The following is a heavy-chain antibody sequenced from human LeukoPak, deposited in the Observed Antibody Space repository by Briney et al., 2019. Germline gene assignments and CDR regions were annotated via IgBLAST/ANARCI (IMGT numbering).Heavy chain of an antibody. V-gene: IGHV1-24*01. J-gene: IGHJ4*02. CDR2: FDPEDGET. D-gene: IGHD1-26*01. CDR3: ARAVYSGSPIDY. Sequence: ASVKVSCKVSGYTLTELSMHWVRQAPGKGLEWMGGFDPEDGETIYAQKFQGRVTITADKSTSTAYMELSSLRSEDTAVYYCARAVYSGSPIDYWGQGTLVTVSS. CDR1: GYTLTELS.